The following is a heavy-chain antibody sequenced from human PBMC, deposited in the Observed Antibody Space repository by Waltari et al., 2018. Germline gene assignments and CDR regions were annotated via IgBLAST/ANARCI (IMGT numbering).Heavy chain of an antibody. Sequence: EVKLVESGGGLVKPGGWLGSSCGPCGSTLKRFAMNWVRQAPGKGLEWVASIDSTGTYIYYTDSVKGRFTISRDDAKDSLFLQMSSLRVEDTAMYYCAREWVEGVWGQGTTVTVSS. D-gene: IGHD1-26*01. CDR2: IDSTGTYI. J-gene: IGHJ6*02. V-gene: IGHV3-21*01. CDR1: GSTLKRFA. CDR3: AREWVEGV.